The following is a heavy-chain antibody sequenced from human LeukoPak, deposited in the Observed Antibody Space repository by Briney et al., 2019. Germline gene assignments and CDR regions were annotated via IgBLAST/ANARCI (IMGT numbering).Heavy chain of an antibody. Sequence: PGGSLRLSCAASGFTFSTYAMSWVRQAPGKGLEWVSAVRGSGSDTYYADSVKGRFTISRDNSKNTLYLQMNSLRAGDTAIYYCAKTSRGSSAYDSPFDHWGQGTLVTVSS. J-gene: IGHJ4*02. CDR2: VRGSGSDT. CDR1: GFTFSTYA. CDR3: AKTSRGSSAYDSPFDH. D-gene: IGHD5-12*01. V-gene: IGHV3-23*01.